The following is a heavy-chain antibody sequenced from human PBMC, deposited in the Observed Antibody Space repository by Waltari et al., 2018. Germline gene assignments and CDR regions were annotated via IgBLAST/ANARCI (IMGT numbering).Heavy chain of an antibody. D-gene: IGHD2-15*01. V-gene: IGHV4-4*02. CDR2: VHRNGRT. J-gene: IGHJ4*02. CDR3: ARDLGRGLFLDS. Sequence: WSWVRHSPDKGLEGIGKVHRNGRTNYNPSLASRAIVSLDSSMNQFSRRILSATAADTAVYYWARDLGRGLFLDSWGQGTLVTVSP.